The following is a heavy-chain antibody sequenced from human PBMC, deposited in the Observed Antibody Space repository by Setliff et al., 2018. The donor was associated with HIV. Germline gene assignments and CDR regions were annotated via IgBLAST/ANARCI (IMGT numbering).Heavy chain of an antibody. D-gene: IGHD3-3*01. CDR1: GGSISSNKW. Sequence: SETLSLTCAVSGGSISSNKWWSWVRQPPGKGLEWIGEIYHSGSTKYNPSLKSRVTISVDKSKNQFSLNRTSVTAADTAVYYCARGGAFWSGYYGFDYWGQGTLVTVSS. CDR2: IYHSGST. J-gene: IGHJ4*02. CDR3: ARGGAFWSGYYGFDY. V-gene: IGHV4-4*02.